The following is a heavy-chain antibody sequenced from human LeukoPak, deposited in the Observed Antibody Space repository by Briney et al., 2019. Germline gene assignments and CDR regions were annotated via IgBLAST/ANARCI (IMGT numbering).Heavy chain of an antibody. CDR2: INPNSGDT. CDR3: ARVSTSASSEVAY. J-gene: IGHJ4*02. V-gene: IGHV1-2*02. D-gene: IGHD6-6*01. CDR1: GYTFTAYF. Sequence: ASVRVSCKASGYTFTAYFMHWVRQAPGQGLEWMGWINPNSGDTNYAQKFQGRVTMTRDTSISTAYMEVTSLRSDDTAVYFCARVSTSASSEVAYWGQGTLVTVSS.